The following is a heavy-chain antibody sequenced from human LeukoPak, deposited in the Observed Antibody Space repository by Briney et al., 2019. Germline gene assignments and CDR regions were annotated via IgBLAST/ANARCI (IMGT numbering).Heavy chain of an antibody. Sequence: ASVKVSCKASGYTFTDYYIHWVRQAPGQGLEWLGWINPNSGGTKYAQKFQGRVTMTRDPSISTAYMSRLKSDDTAVYYCASRYCSGGSCYFDFWGQGTLVTVSS. CDR3: ASRYCSGGSCYFDF. J-gene: IGHJ4*02. CDR2: INPNSGGT. D-gene: IGHD2-15*01. V-gene: IGHV1-2*02. CDR1: GYTFTDYY.